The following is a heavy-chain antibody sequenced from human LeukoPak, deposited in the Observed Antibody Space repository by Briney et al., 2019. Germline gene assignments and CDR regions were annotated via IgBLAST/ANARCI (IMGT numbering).Heavy chain of an antibody. CDR1: GFTFRGYG. Sequence: PGGSLRLSCAASGFTFRGYGMHWVRQAPGKGLEWVAFIRYDGSNKYYADFVKGRFTISRDNSKNTLYLQMNNLRAEDTAVYYCARDRGIVGTTGYYYMDVWGKGTTVTVS. J-gene: IGHJ6*03. D-gene: IGHD1-26*01. CDR2: IRYDGSNK. CDR3: ARDRGIVGTTGYYYMDV. V-gene: IGHV3-30*02.